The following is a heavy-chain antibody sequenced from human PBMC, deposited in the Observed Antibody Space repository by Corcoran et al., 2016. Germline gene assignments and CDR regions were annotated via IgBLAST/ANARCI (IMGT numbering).Heavy chain of an antibody. D-gene: IGHD1-26*01. CDR2: INWNGGST. CDR3: ARGGRVGGSYYFSQKDY. CDR1: GFTFDDYG. J-gene: IGHJ4*02. Sequence: EVQLVESGGGVVRPGGSLRLSCAASGFTFDDYGMSWVRQAPGKGLEWVSGINWNGGSTGYADSVKGRFTISRDNAMNSLNLQMNSLRAEDTALYYCARGGRVGGSYYFSQKDYWGQGTLVTVSS. V-gene: IGHV3-20*04.